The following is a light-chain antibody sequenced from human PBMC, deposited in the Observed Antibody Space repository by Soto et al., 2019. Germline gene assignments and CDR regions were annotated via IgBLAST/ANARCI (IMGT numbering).Light chain of an antibody. CDR2: EVS. V-gene: IGLV2-14*01. J-gene: IGLJ1*01. CDR3: SSYTSSSTAYV. Sequence: QCVLTQPASVSGSPGQSITISCTGTISDVGGYNYVSWYQQHPGKAPKLMIYEVSNRPSGVSNRFSGSKSGNTASLTISGLQAEDEADYYCSSYTSSSTAYVFGTGTKVTVL. CDR1: ISDVGGYNY.